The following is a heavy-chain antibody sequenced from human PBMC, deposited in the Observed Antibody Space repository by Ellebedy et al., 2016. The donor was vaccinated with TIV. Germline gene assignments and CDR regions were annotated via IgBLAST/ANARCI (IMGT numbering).Heavy chain of an antibody. Sequence: GGSLRLXCVASGFTFRSHGIYWVRHAPGKGLEWVAVISSDGSNKYYADSVKGRFTISRDNSKNTLYLQMNSLRTDDMAVYYCARGGSSGSSDYWGQGTLVTVSS. V-gene: IGHV3-30*03. CDR3: ARGGSSGSSDY. D-gene: IGHD3-10*01. CDR2: ISSDGSNK. J-gene: IGHJ4*02. CDR1: GFTFRSHG.